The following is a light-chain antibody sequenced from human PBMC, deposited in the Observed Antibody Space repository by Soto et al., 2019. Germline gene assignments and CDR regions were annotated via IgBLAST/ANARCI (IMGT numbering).Light chain of an antibody. V-gene: IGKV3-20*01. CDR2: AAS. CDR3: QQYGSSLTWT. J-gene: IGKJ1*01. Sequence: EVVLTQSPGTVSLSPGERVTLSCRASQSVISNYLAWYQQRPGQAPRLLIYAASSRATGIPDSFSGSGSGTDFTLSISRLEPEDFAVYYCQQYGSSLTWTFGQGTKVE. CDR1: QSVISNY.